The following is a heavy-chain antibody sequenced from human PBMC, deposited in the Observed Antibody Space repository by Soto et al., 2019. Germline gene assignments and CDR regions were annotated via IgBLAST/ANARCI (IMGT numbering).Heavy chain of an antibody. V-gene: IGHV4-59*01. CDR3: ARVSSSWYVGGYYYYYYGMDV. J-gene: IGHJ6*02. CDR2: IYYSGST. Sequence: KPSETLSLTCTVSGGSISSYYWSWIRQPPGKGLEWIGYIYYSGSTNYNPSLKSRVTISVDTSKNQFSLKLSSVTAADTAVYYCARVSSSWYVGGYYYYYYGMDVWGQGTTVTVSS. CDR1: GGSISSYY. D-gene: IGHD6-13*01.